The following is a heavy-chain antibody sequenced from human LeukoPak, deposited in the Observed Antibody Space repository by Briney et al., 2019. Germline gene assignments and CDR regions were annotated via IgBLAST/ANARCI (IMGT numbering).Heavy chain of an antibody. CDR3: AREADIVVVPAAHRYNWFDP. J-gene: IGHJ5*02. CDR1: GYTCTGHY. V-gene: IGHV1-2*02. D-gene: IGHD2-2*01. Sequence: ASVKVSCKASGYTCTGHYMHWVRQDPGQGLEWMGWINPNSGGTNYAQKFQGRVTMTRDTSISTAYMELSRLRSDDTAVHYCAREADIVVVPAAHRYNWFDPWGQGTLVTVSS. CDR2: INPNSGGT.